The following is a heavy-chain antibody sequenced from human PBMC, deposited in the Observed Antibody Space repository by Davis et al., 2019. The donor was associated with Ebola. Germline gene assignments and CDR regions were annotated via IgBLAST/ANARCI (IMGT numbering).Heavy chain of an antibody. CDR2: IRSKANSYAT. V-gene: IGHV3-73*01. J-gene: IGHJ4*02. D-gene: IGHD6-19*01. CDR3: TSQALSGWYDY. CDR1: GFTFSGSA. Sequence: GESLKISCAAPGFTFSGSAMHWVRQASGKGLEWVGRIRSKANSYATAYAASVKGRFTISRDDSKNTAYLQMNSLKTEDTAVYYCTSQALSGWYDYWGQGTLVTVSS.